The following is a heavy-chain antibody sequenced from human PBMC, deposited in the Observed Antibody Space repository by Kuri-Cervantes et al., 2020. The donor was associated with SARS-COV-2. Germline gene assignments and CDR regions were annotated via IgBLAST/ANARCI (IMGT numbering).Heavy chain of an antibody. CDR3: ARGGYSSSWYSDY. V-gene: IGHV3-23*01. D-gene: IGHD6-13*01. CDR1: GFTFSSYA. J-gene: IGHJ4*02. CDR2: ISGSGGST. Sequence: GGSLRLSCAASGFTFSSYAMSWVRQAPGKGLEWVSAISGSGGSTYYADSVKGRFTISRDNSKNTLYLQMNSLRAEDTAVYYCARGGYSSSWYSDYWGQGTLVTVSS.